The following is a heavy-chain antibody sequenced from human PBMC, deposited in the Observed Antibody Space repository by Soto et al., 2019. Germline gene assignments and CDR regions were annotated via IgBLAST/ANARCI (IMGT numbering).Heavy chain of an antibody. Sequence: QVQLVQSGAEVKKPGSSVKVSCKASGGTFSSYAISWVRQAPGQGLEWMGGIIPIFGTANYAQKFQARVTITADESTSTAYMELSSLRSEDTAVYYCARECSSTSCAVDYYYYGMDVWGQGSTGTVSS. CDR2: IIPIFGTA. CDR3: ARECSSTSCAVDYYYYGMDV. CDR1: GGTFSSYA. D-gene: IGHD2-2*01. V-gene: IGHV1-69*01. J-gene: IGHJ6*02.